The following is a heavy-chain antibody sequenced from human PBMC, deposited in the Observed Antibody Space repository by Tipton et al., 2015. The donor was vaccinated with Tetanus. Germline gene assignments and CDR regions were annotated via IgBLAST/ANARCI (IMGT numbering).Heavy chain of an antibody. Sequence: GLVKPSETLSLTCTVSGGSVNSGTYYWGWIRQPPGKGLEWIGSIYNGGGTHYNPSLKSRVTMSVDTSRDQFSLKLKSVTAADTAVYYCARGRTLNDFWTDSGYYFDHWGQGTLVTVSS. V-gene: IGHV4-39*07. J-gene: IGHJ4*02. CDR1: GGSVNSGTYY. CDR3: ARGRTLNDFWTDSGYYFDH. D-gene: IGHD3/OR15-3a*01. CDR2: IYNGGGT.